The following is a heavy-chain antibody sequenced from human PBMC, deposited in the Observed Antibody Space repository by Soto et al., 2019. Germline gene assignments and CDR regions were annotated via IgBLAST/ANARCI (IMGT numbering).Heavy chain of an antibody. CDR3: ARSTGNWFDP. Sequence: PSETLSLTCTVSGGSISSGGYYWSWIRQHPGKGLEWIGYIYYSGSTYYNPSLKSRVTISVDTSKNQFSLKLSSVTAADTAVYYSARSTGNWFDPWGQGTLVTVSS. J-gene: IGHJ5*02. CDR1: GGSISSGGYY. V-gene: IGHV4-31*03. CDR2: IYYSGST.